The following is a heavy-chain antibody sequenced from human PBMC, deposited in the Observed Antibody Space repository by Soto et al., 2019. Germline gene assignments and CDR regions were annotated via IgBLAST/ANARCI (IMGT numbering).Heavy chain of an antibody. CDR1: GFSLSTSGVG. J-gene: IGHJ5*02. Sequence: QITLKESGPTLVKPTQTLTLTCTFSGFSLSTSGVGVGWIRQPPGKALEWLALIYWDDDKRYSPSLKSRLTTXKXTXXNQVVLTMTNMDPVDTATYYCAHRRLVHQENWFDPWGQGTLVTVSS. D-gene: IGHD1-1*01. V-gene: IGHV2-5*02. CDR3: AHRRLVHQENWFDP. CDR2: IYWDDDK.